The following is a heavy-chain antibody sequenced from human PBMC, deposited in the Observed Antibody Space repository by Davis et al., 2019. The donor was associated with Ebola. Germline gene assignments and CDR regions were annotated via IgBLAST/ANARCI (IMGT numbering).Heavy chain of an antibody. CDR2: ISSSRSNT. Sequence: GESLKISCAASGFTFSDYYMSWIRQAPGKGLEWVSSISSSRSNTNYADSVKGRFTISRDNAKNSLYLQMNSLRAEDTAVYYCAREHDYGDYDVLFYFYGMDVWGKGTTVTVSS. J-gene: IGHJ6*04. CDR3: AREHDYGDYDVLFYFYGMDV. D-gene: IGHD4-17*01. CDR1: GFTFSDYY. V-gene: IGHV3-11*05.